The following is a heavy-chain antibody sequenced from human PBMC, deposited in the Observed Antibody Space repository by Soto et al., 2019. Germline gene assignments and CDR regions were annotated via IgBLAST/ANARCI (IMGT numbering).Heavy chain of an antibody. Sequence: SGPTLVNPTQTLTLTCTFSGFSLSTSGVGVGWIRQPPGKALEWLALIYRDDDKRYSPSLKSRLTITKDTSKNQVVLTMTNMDPVDTATYYCAHSSCSSTSCSDAFDIWGQGTMVTVSS. CDR3: AHSSCSSTSCSDAFDI. CDR2: IYRDDDK. D-gene: IGHD2-2*01. V-gene: IGHV2-5*02. J-gene: IGHJ3*02. CDR1: GFSLSTSGVG.